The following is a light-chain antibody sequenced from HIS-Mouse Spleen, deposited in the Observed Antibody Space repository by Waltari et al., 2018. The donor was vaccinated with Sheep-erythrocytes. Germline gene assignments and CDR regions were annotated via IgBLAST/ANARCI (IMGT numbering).Light chain of an antibody. CDR2: DVS. Sequence: QSALTQPRSVSGSPGQSVTISCTGTSSDVGGYNYVSWYQQHPGKAPKLMIYDVSNRTAGFPDRFSGSKSGNTASLTISGLQAEDEADYYCCSYAGSYNHVFATGTKVTVL. J-gene: IGLJ1*01. CDR1: SSDVGGYNY. CDR3: CSYAGSYNHV. V-gene: IGLV2-11*01.